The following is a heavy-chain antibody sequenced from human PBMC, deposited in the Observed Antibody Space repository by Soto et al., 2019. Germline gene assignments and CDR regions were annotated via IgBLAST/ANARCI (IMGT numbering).Heavy chain of an antibody. J-gene: IGHJ4*02. CDR2: INHSGST. CDR1: GGSFSGYY. Sequence: ETLSLTCAVYGGSFSGYYWSWIRQPPGKGLEWIGEINHSGSTNYNPSLKSRVTISVDTSKNQFSLKLSSVTAADTAVYYCAIYHFWSGYPPLNSWGQGTLVTVSS. CDR3: AIYHFWSGYPPLNS. V-gene: IGHV4-34*01. D-gene: IGHD3-3*01.